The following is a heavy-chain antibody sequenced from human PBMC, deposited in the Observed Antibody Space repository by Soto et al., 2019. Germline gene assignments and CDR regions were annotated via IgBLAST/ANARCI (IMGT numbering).Heavy chain of an antibody. J-gene: IGHJ4*02. D-gene: IGHD6-19*01. V-gene: IGHV3-30-3*01. Sequence: PGGSLRLSCAASGFTFSSYVMHWVRQAPGKGLEWVAVISYDGSNKYYADSVKGRFTISRDNSKNTLYLQMNSLRAEDTAVYYCARDRVVAGPFDYWGQGTLVTVSS. CDR3: ARDRVVAGPFDY. CDR2: ISYDGSNK. CDR1: GFTFSSYV.